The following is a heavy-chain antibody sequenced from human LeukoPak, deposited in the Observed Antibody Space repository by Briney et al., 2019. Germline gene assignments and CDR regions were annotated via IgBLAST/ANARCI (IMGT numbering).Heavy chain of an antibody. D-gene: IGHD3-10*01. CDR1: GFSLSTGGGG. CDR2: IYWDDDK. J-gene: IGHJ4*02. CDR3: AQVMLRGVISPSFDY. V-gene: IGHV2-5*02. Sequence: SGPTLVKPTQTLTLTCTFSGFSLSTGGGGVGWIRQPPGKALEWLALIYWDDDKRYSPSLKSRLTITKDTSKNQVVLTMTNMDPVDTATYYCAQVMLRGVISPSFDYWGQGTLVTVSS.